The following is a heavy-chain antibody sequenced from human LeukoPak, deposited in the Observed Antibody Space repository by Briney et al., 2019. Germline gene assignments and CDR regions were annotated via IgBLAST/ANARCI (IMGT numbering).Heavy chain of an antibody. D-gene: IGHD1-26*01. CDR3: TRVRLGAATRYFDY. V-gene: IGHV3-72*01. CDR1: GFSFSDHY. CDR2: IRNKANSHGT. Sequence: GSLRLSCAASGFSFSDHYMDWVRLAPGKGLEWVGRIRNKANSHGTEYAASVKGRFSISRDDSKDSLYLQMNSLRFEDTALYYCTRVRLGAATRYFDYWGQGTLVTVSS. J-gene: IGHJ4*02.